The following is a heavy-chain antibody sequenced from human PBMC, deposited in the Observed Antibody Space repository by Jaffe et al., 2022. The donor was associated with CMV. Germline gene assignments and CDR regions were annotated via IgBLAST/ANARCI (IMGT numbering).Heavy chain of an antibody. Sequence: EVQFVESGGGLVRPGGSLRLSCATSGFNFYRAWMSWVRQAPGRGLEWVGRIRRKSEGERPEYTAPVRGRFTISRDDSRGVVYLYMNNLKVEDTAVYYCITDPPDGNIWYSWGQGTPVTVSS. D-gene: IGHD2-21*01. J-gene: IGHJ4*02. CDR3: ITDPPDGNIWYS. V-gene: IGHV3-15*01. CDR1: GFNFYRAW. CDR2: IRRKSEGERP.